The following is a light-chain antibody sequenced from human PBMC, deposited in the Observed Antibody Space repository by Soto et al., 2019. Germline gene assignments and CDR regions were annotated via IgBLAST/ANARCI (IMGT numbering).Light chain of an antibody. CDR2: SVS. Sequence: SVLTQPGSVSGSPGQSITISCIGTSTDVGGYNYVSWYPQHPDNAPRLMIYSVSYRASGVSTRFSGSKSGNTASLTISGLQAEDEADYYCSSYTSSSTYVFGTGTKVTVL. CDR3: SSYTSSSTYV. CDR1: STDVGGYNY. J-gene: IGLJ1*01. V-gene: IGLV2-14*01.